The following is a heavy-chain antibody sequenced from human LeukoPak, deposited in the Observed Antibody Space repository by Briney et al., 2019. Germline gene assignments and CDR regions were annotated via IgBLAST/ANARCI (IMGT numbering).Heavy chain of an antibody. D-gene: IGHD2-15*01. CDR2: IYHSGST. CDR3: ALFDGGY. V-gene: IGHV4-38-2*01. CDR1: GYSISSGYY. J-gene: IGHJ4*02. Sequence: SETLSLTCAVSGYSISSGYYWGWLRQPPGKGLEWIGSIYHSGSTYYNPSLKSRVTISVDTSKNQFSLKLSSVTAADTAVYYCALFDGGYWGQGTLVTVSS.